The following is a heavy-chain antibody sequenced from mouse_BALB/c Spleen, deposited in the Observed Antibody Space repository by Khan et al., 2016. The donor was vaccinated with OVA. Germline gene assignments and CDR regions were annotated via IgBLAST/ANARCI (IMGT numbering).Heavy chain of an antibody. J-gene: IGHJ3*01. CDR3: ARKDYYDYDPFAY. V-gene: IGHV3-2*02. Sequence: EVELVESGPGLVKPSQSLSLTCTVSGYSITSEYAWNWIRQFPGNKLEWMGYINYSGNTRFNPYLKSRTSITRDTSKNQFFLQLNSVTTEDTATYYCARKDYYDYDPFAYWGQGTLVTVSA. CDR1: GYSITSEYA. CDR2: INYSGNT. D-gene: IGHD2-4*01.